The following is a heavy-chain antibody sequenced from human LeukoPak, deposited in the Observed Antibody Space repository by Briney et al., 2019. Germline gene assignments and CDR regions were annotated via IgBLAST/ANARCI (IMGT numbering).Heavy chain of an antibody. Sequence: SETLSLTCTVSGISITTFYWAWIRQPPGKGLEWIGYIHHSDLTDYIPPLKSRVTISVDTSKNQFSLRLHSVTSADTAVYFCARYDLSTLDDWGPGTLVTVSS. J-gene: IGHJ4*02. CDR3: ARYDLSTLDD. V-gene: IGHV4-59*01. CDR1: GISITTFY. D-gene: IGHD2/OR15-2a*01. CDR2: IHHSDLT.